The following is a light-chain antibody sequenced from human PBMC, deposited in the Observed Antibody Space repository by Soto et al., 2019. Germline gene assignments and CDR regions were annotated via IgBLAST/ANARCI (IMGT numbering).Light chain of an antibody. V-gene: IGLV2-14*01. CDR1: SSDVGGYNY. Sequence: QSVLTQPASVSGSPGQSITISCTGTSSDVGGYNYVSWYQQHPGKAPKFMIYDVSNRPSGVSNRFTGSKSGNTASLPISGLQAEDEADYYCSSYTTSNTRQIVFGTGTEATV. CDR2: DVS. CDR3: SSYTTSNTRQIV. J-gene: IGLJ1*01.